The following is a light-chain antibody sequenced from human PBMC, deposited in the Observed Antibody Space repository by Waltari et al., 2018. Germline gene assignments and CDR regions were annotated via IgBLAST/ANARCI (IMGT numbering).Light chain of an antibody. CDR2: DAS. CDR1: QIISTSY. CDR3: QKYGSTPRP. Sequence: EIVLTQSPGTLSLSPGERASLSCRASQIISTSYLAWYQPKPGQAPRLLIYDASRRATGIPDRFSGSGSGTDFTLTISRLEPEDFAVYYCQKYGSTPRPFGGGTKVEIK. J-gene: IGKJ4*01. V-gene: IGKV3-20*01.